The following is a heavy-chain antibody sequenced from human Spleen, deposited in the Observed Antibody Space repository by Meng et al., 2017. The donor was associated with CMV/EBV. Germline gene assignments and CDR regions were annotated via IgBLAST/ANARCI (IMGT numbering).Heavy chain of an antibody. Sequence: ASVKVSCKASGYTFTGYYMHWVRQAPGQGLEWMGWINPNSGGTNYAQKFQGRVTMTRDTSISTAYMELSSLRSEDTAVYYCARGLRITIFGVVIFDGMDVWGQGTTVTVSS. D-gene: IGHD3-3*01. CDR1: GYTFTGYY. J-gene: IGHJ6*02. V-gene: IGHV1-2*02. CDR3: ARGLRITIFGVVIFDGMDV. CDR2: INPNSGGT.